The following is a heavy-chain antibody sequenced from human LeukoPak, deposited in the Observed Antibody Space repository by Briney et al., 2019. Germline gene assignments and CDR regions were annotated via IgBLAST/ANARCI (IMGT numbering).Heavy chain of an antibody. Sequence: PGGSLRLSCAASGFTVSSNYMSWVRQAPGKGLEWVAVIYSGGSTYYADSVKGRFTISRDNSKNTLYLQMNSLRAGDTAVYYCARTYGSGSYSYSGMDVWGKGTTVTVSS. J-gene: IGHJ6*04. D-gene: IGHD3-10*01. CDR1: GFTVSSNY. CDR3: ARTYGSGSYSYSGMDV. CDR2: IYSGGST. V-gene: IGHV3-53*01.